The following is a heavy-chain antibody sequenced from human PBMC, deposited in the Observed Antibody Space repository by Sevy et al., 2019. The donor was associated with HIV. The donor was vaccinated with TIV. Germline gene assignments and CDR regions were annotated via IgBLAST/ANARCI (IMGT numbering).Heavy chain of an antibody. CDR2: ISYDGSNK. V-gene: IGHV3-30*18. CDR1: GFTFTSYG. CDR3: AKATRGYSYASLFDY. Sequence: GGSLRLSCAASGFTFTSYGMHWVRQAPGKGLEWGAVISYDGSNKYYADSVKGRFTISRDKSKNTMYLQMKSLRAEDTAVYYCAKATRGYSYASLFDYWGQRTLVTVSS. D-gene: IGHD5-18*01. J-gene: IGHJ4*02.